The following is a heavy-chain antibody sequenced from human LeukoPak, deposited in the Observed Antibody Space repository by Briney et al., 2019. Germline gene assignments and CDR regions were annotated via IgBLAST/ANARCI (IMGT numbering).Heavy chain of an antibody. D-gene: IGHD1-26*01. V-gene: IGHV2-70*04. CDR1: GFSLSTSGMR. J-gene: IGHJ3*02. Sequence: SGPTLVNPTQTLTLTCTFSGFSLSTSGMRVRWIRQPPGKALEWLARIDWDDDKFYSTSLKTRLTISKDTSKNQVVLTMTNMDPVDTATYYCARTHSGSYSVAFDIWGQGTMVTVSS. CDR2: IDWDDDK. CDR3: ARTHSGSYSVAFDI.